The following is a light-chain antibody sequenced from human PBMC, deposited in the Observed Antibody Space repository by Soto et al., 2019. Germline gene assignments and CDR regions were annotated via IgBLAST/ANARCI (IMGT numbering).Light chain of an antibody. CDR2: DAS. J-gene: IGKJ1*01. CDR1: QSVSSY. Sequence: EIVLNQSPATLSLSPGERATLSCRASQSVSSYLAWYQQKPGQAPRLLIYDASNRATGIPARLSGSGSGTDFTLPISSPEPGDFSVSYCEQRRRTFGQGTKVEI. CDR3: EQRRRT. V-gene: IGKV3-11*01.